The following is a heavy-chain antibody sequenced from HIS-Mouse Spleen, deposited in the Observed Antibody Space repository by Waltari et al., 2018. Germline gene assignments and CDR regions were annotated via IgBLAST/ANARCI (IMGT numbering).Heavy chain of an antibody. J-gene: IGHJ6*02. CDR3: ARLRVSSSSYYYYGMDV. CDR1: GYSFTSYW. CDR2: IYPGDSET. V-gene: IGHV5-51*03. D-gene: IGHD6-6*01. Sequence: EVQLVQSGAEVKKPGESLKISCKGSGYSFTSYWIGWVRQMPGKGLEWMGIIYPGDSETRYSPSFQGQVTISADKSISTAYLQWSSLKASDTAMYYCARLRVSSSSYYYYGMDVWGQGTTVTVSS.